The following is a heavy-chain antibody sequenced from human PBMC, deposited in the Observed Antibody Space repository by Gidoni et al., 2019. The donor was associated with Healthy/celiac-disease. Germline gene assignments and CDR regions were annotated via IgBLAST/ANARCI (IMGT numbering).Heavy chain of an antibody. CDR3: AKNMFQSPASGPPYHVMDV. V-gene: IGHV3-43*01. CDR1: GFIFNDYT. J-gene: IGHJ6*02. D-gene: IGHD1-26*01. Sequence: EVQLVQSGEVVARPGGSLRLSCSASGFIFNDYTLHWVRQAPGKGLEWVSLINWDGSHTYYADSVKGRFTISRDNGSNTVFLVMNSLRTEDTAFYYCAKNMFQSPASGPPYHVMDVWGRGTTVTVS. CDR2: INWDGSHT.